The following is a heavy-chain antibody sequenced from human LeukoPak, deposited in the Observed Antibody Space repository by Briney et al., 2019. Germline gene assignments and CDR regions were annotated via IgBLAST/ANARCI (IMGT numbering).Heavy chain of an antibody. CDR2: ISGNSRTI. Sequence: GGSLRLSCAASGFTLRNYNMDWVRQAPGKGLEWLSFISGNSRTIYYADSVKGRFTISRDNSKNTLYLQMNSLRAEDTAVYYCAKDRGYCSGGSCYEGGFDYWGQGTLITVSS. D-gene: IGHD2-15*01. J-gene: IGHJ4*02. CDR3: AKDRGYCSGGSCYEGGFDY. V-gene: IGHV3-48*01. CDR1: GFTLRNYN.